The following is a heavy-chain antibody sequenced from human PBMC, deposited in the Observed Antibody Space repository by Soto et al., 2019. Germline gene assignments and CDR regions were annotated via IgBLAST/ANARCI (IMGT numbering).Heavy chain of an antibody. J-gene: IGHJ4*02. D-gene: IGHD3-10*01. CDR1: GGTFSSYA. CDR2: IIPIFGTA. V-gene: IGHV1-69*01. Sequence: QVQLVQSGAEVKKPGSSVKVSCKASGGTFSSYAISWVRQAAGQGLEWMGGIIPIFGTANYAQKFQGRVTITADESTSTAYMELSSLRSEDTAVYYCARGDHYYGSGLLGDYFDYWGQGTLVTVSS. CDR3: ARGDHYYGSGLLGDYFDY.